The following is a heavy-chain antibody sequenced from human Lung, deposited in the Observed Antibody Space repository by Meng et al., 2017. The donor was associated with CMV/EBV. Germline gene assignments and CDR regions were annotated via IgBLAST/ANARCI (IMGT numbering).Heavy chain of an antibody. CDR1: GGSISSSSYY. CDR3: ARDLKSYCSSTSCYINWFDP. D-gene: IGHD2-2*02. Sequence: SETLSLXCTVSGGSISSSSYYWGWIRQPPGKGLEWIGSIYYSGSTYYNPSLKSRVTISVDTSKNQFSLKLSSVTAADTAVYYCARDLKSYCSSTSCYINWFDPWGQGTLVPFSS. V-gene: IGHV4-39*07. CDR2: IYYSGST. J-gene: IGHJ5*02.